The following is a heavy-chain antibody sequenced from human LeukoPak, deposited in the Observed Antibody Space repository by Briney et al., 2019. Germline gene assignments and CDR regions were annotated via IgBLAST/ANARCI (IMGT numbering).Heavy chain of an antibody. Sequence: ASVKVSCKASGGTFSSYAISWVRQAPGQGLEWMGRIIPIFGTANYAQKFQGRVTITTDESTSTAYMELSSLRSEDTAVYYCARERADSSSWYFDYWGQGTLVTVSS. CDR3: ARERADSSSWYFDY. J-gene: IGHJ4*02. CDR2: IIPIFGTA. D-gene: IGHD6-13*01. CDR1: GGTFSSYA. V-gene: IGHV1-69*05.